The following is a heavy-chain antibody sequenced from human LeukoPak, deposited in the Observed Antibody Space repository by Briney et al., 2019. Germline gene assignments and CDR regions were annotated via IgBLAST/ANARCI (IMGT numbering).Heavy chain of an antibody. D-gene: IGHD2-21*02. V-gene: IGHV3-11*01. CDR1: GLTFSDYY. CDR3: ARTLLSYCGGDCYSHSFDV. CDR2: ISGSSDTM. Sequence: GGSVRLSCAVSGLTFSDYYMSWIRQAPGKGLEWVSYISGSSDTMDYADSVKGRFTISRDNAENTLYLQMNSLRAEDTAVYYCARTLLSYCGGDCYSHSFDVWGQGTLVAVSS. J-gene: IGHJ3*01.